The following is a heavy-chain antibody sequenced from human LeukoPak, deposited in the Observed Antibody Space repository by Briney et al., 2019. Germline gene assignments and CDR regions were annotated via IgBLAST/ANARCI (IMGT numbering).Heavy chain of an antibody. D-gene: IGHD3-22*01. J-gene: IGHJ4*02. Sequence: ESGPALVKPTQTLTLTCTFSGFSLSASGMCVSWIRQPPGKALEWLALIDWDDDKYYSTSLKTRLTISKDTSKNQVVLTMTNMDPVDTATYYCARRSGYYYYFDYWGQGTLVTVSS. CDR3: ARRSGYYYYFDY. CDR1: GFSLSASGMC. CDR2: IDWDDDK. V-gene: IGHV2-70*01.